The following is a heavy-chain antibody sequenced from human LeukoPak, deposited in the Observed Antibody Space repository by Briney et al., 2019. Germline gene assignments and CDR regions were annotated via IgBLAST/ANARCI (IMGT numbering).Heavy chain of an antibody. D-gene: IGHD5-18*01. V-gene: IGHV3-21*01. Sequence: GGSPRLSCAASGFTFSSYSMNWVRQAPGKGLEWVSSISSSSSYIYCADSVKGRFTISRDNAKNSLYLQMNSLRAEDTAVYYCARDGTAMVTYYMDVWGKGTTVTISS. CDR1: GFTFSSYS. CDR3: ARDGTAMVTYYMDV. J-gene: IGHJ6*03. CDR2: ISSSSSYI.